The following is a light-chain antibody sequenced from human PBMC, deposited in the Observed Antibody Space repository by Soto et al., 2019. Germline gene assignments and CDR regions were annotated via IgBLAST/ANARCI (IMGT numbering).Light chain of an antibody. CDR1: QSISSNY. CDR3: QQYGSSPRT. V-gene: IGKV3-20*01. J-gene: IGKJ1*01. CDR2: GAS. Sequence: EIVLTQSPGTLYMSPGERATLSCRASQSISSNYFAWYQQKPGQDPRLLIYGASSRATGIPDRFSGSGSETEFTLTISRLEAEDFAVYYCQQYGSSPRTFGQGTKMEFK.